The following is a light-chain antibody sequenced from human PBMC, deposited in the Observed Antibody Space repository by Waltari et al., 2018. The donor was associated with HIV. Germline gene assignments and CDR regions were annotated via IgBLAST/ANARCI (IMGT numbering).Light chain of an antibody. CDR3: SSYTSSSTLV. J-gene: IGLJ2*01. CDR2: EVS. CDR1: SSDVGGYNY. Sequence: QSALTQPASVSGSPGQSITISCTGTSSDVGGYNYVSWYQQHPGKAPKLMIYEVSNRPSGVSNLFSVSKSGNTASLTISGLQAEDEADYYCSSYTSSSTLVFGGGTKLTVL. V-gene: IGLV2-14*01.